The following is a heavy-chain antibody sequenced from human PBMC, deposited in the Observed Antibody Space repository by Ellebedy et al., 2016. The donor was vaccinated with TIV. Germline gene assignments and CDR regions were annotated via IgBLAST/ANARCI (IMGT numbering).Heavy chain of an antibody. J-gene: IGHJ6*02. Sequence: GGSLRLSXAASGFTFTTYWMHWVRQAPGEGLACVSRIKSDGSSTFYADSVKGRFTISRDNAKNTLYLQMNSLRAEDTVMYFCARGYYYGMDVWGQGTTVTVSS. CDR2: IKSDGSST. CDR1: GFTFTTYW. CDR3: ARGYYYGMDV. V-gene: IGHV3-74*01.